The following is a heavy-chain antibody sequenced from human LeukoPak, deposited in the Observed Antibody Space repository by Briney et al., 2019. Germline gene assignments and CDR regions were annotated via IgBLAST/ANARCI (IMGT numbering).Heavy chain of an antibody. CDR2: LYNCGST. CDR1: WGPNRIFY. Sequence: PSDPLPLTHSLSWGPNRIFYWIWLRDPAGRRLVDSGHLYNCGSTNYDPSLKSRVTMSVATSKNQFSLKLSSVTAADTAVYYCARISTVTTSRAYYYYYYMDVWGKGTTVTVSS. V-gene: IGHV4-4*07. CDR3: ARISTVTTSRAYYYYYYMDV. J-gene: IGHJ6*03. D-gene: IGHD4-17*01.